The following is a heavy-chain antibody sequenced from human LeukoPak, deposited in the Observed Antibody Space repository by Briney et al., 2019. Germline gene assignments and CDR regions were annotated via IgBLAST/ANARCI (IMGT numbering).Heavy chain of an antibody. V-gene: IGHV4-34*01. D-gene: IGHD6-13*01. CDR2: INHSGST. Sequence: PSETLSLTCTVSGGSISSYYWSWIRQPAGKGLEWIGEINHSGSTNYNPSLKSRVTISVDTSKNQFSLKLSSVTAADTAVYYCAMDSSSWYYFDYWGQGTLVTVSS. J-gene: IGHJ4*02. CDR1: GGSISSYY. CDR3: AMDSSSWYYFDY.